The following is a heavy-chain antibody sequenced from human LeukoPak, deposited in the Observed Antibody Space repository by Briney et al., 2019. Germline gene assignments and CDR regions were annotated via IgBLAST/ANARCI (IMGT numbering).Heavy chain of an antibody. D-gene: IGHD4-17*01. J-gene: IGHJ4*02. CDR1: GFTFSSYA. V-gene: IGHV3-30-3*01. CDR2: ISYDGSNK. CDR3: AGFSSYDYGDYLVDY. Sequence: PGGSLRLSCAASGFTFSSYAMHWVRQAPGKGLEWVAVISYDGSNKYYADSVKGRFTISRDNSKNTLYLQMNSLRAEDTAVYYCAGFSSYDYGDYLVDYWGQGTLVTVSS.